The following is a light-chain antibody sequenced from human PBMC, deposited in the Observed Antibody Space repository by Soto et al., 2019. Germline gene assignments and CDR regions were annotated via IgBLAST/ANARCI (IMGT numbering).Light chain of an antibody. Sequence: VMTQSPATLSLSPGERATLSCRASQTMTRAYLAWYQQKPGQAPRLLIYAASYRATGIPDKFSGSGSGTDFSLTISRLEPEDSAVYYCHQYHSPPQTFGQGTKVDIK. V-gene: IGKV3-20*01. CDR1: QTMTRAY. CDR3: HQYHSPPQT. CDR2: AAS. J-gene: IGKJ2*01.